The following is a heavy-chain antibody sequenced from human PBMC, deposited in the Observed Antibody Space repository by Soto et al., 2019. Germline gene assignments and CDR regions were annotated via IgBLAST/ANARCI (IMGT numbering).Heavy chain of an antibody. D-gene: IGHD2-2*01. CDR3: AARYCSSTRCFHFDH. CDR1: GFTFSSYA. V-gene: IGHV3-64*07. J-gene: IGHJ4*02. Sequence: EVQLVESGGGLVQPGGSLRLSCAASGFTFSSYAMHWVRQAPGKGLEYVSAISSDGTSTYYADSVKGRFTISRDNSKNTIYLQIGSLRTEDMAVYYCAARYCSSTRCFHFDHWGQGTLVTVSS. CDR2: ISSDGTST.